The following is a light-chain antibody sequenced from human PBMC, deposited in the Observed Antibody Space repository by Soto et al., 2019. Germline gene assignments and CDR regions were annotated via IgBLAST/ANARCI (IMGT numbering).Light chain of an antibody. V-gene: IGKV3-15*01. CDR3: QPYNNWPLT. CDR1: QSVSSN. Sequence: ETVMTQSPSTLSVSPGERATLSCRASQSVSSNLAWYQHKPGQAPRLLIYDTSTRATGVPTRFSGSRSGAEFTLTINSLQSEDFAVYYCQPYNNWPLTFGGGTKVDIK. CDR2: DTS. J-gene: IGKJ4*01.